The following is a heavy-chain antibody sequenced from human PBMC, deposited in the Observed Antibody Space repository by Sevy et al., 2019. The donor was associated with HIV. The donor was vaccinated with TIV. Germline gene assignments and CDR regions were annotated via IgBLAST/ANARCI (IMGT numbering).Heavy chain of an antibody. Sequence: GGSLRLSCVASGFSFRDYALHWVRQGPGKGLEWVAVVSFDGGNKYYPDSVKGRFTVSRDNSKNTLFLQMDCLRGEDTAVYYCARGPYSSGLRFDYWGQGTLVTVSS. J-gene: IGHJ4*02. CDR1: GFSFRDYA. D-gene: IGHD6-19*01. CDR3: ARGPYSSGLRFDY. CDR2: VSFDGGNK. V-gene: IGHV3-30*04.